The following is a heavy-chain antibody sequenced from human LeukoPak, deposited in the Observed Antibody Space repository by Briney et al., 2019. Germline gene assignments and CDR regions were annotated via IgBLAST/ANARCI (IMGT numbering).Heavy chain of an antibody. CDR1: GGSISSYY. D-gene: IGHD6-13*01. J-gene: IGHJ3*02. CDR2: IYTSGST. Sequence: PSETLSLTCTVSGGSISSYYWSWIRQPAGKGLEWIGRIYTSGSTNYNPSLKSRVTMSVDTSKNQFSLKLSSVTAADTAVYYCARDRRQQQLADAFDIWGQGTMVTVSS. V-gene: IGHV4-4*07. CDR3: ARDRRQQQLADAFDI.